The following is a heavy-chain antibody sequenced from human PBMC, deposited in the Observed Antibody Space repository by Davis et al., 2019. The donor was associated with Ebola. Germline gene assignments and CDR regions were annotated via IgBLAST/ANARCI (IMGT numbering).Heavy chain of an antibody. CDR3: ARGRYYDFWSGPGARYYYGMDV. V-gene: IGHV1-69*13. CDR2: IIPIFGTA. CDR1: AGTFSSYA. Sequence: SVKDSCKASAGTFSSYAISWVRQAPGQGLEWMGGIIPIFGTANYAQKFQGRVTITADESTSTAYMELSSLRSEDTAVYYCARGRYYDFWSGPGARYYYGMDVWGQGTTVTVSS. J-gene: IGHJ6*02. D-gene: IGHD3-3*01.